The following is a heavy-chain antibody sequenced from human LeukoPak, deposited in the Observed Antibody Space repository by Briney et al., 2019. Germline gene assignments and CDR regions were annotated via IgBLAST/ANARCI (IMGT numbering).Heavy chain of an antibody. J-gene: IGHJ4*02. V-gene: IGHV3-11*04. CDR2: ISSSGNTK. CDR3: AKDSFRSYWLDY. D-gene: IGHD1-26*01. CDR1: GFTFSDYY. Sequence: GGSLRLSCAASGFTFSDYYMSWIRQAPGKGLEWVSYISSSGNTKYYADSVKGRFTISRDNAKNSLYLQMNSLRAEDTAVYYCAKDSFRSYWLDYWGQGTLVTVSS.